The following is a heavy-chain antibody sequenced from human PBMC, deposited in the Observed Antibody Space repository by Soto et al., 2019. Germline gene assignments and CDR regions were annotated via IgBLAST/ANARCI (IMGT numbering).Heavy chain of an antibody. CDR2: ISGSGGST. V-gene: IGHV3-23*01. CDR1: GLAFSNFA. Sequence: QPGGSLRLSCAASGLAFSNFAMSWVRQAPGKGLEWVSAISGSGGSTYYAGSVKGRFTVSRDNSKDTLYLQMNNMRADDTTVYYCAKGGYFDYWGQGTLVTVSS. J-gene: IGHJ4*02. CDR3: AKGGYFDY.